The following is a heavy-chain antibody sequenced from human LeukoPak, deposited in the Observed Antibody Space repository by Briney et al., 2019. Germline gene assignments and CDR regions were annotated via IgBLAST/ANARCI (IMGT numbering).Heavy chain of an antibody. J-gene: IGHJ6*04. V-gene: IGHV3-21*01. CDR1: GFTFSSYS. CDR3: AREGSPYYGMDV. CDR2: ISSSSSYI. Sequence: PGGSLRLSCAASGFTFSSYSMNWVRQAPGKGLGWVSSISSSSSYIYYADSVKGRFTISRDNAKNSLYLQMNSLRAEDTAVYYCAREGSPYYGMDVWGKGTTVTVSS. D-gene: IGHD3-10*01.